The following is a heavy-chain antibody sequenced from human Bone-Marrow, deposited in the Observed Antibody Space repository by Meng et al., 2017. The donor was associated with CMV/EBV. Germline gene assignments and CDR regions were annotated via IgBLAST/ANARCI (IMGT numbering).Heavy chain of an antibody. CDR2: IYYSGST. D-gene: IGHD2-2*01. CDR3: SRTPRGYCSITSCFYYFDD. Sequence: GSLTLSCTVSGGSISSYYWSWIRQPPGKGLEWIGYIYYSGSTNYNPSLKSRVTISVDTSKNQFSLKLSSVTAADTAVYYCSRTPRGYCSITSCFYYFDDWGQGTLVTVSS. V-gene: IGHV4-59*01. J-gene: IGHJ4*02. CDR1: GGSISSYY.